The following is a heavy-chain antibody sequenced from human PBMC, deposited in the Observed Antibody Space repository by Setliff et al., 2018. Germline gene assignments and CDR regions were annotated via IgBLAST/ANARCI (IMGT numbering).Heavy chain of an antibody. D-gene: IGHD3-10*01. V-gene: IGHV3-33*01. CDR1: GFTFSTHA. Sequence: PGGSLRLSCGASGFTFSTHAMHWVRQAPGKGLEWVAMIWSDGSTTHYPGSVKGRFTVSRDNSKNMVYLQMNSLRADDTAVYYCARPGRSNYWDSFDYWGQGTLVTVSS. J-gene: IGHJ4*02. CDR2: IWSDGSTT. CDR3: ARPGRSNYWDSFDY.